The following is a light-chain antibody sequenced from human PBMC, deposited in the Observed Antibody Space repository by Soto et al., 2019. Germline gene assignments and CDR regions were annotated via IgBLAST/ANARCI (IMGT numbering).Light chain of an antibody. CDR1: QSVSSY. V-gene: IGKV3-11*01. CDR3: KQRSNWPPT. Sequence: EIMLTQSPATLSLSPGERATLSCRASQSVSSYLAWYQQKPGQAPRLLIYDASNRATGIPVRFSGSGSGTDFTLTISSLEPEDFAVYYCKQRSNWPPTFGQGTKVDIK. J-gene: IGKJ1*01. CDR2: DAS.